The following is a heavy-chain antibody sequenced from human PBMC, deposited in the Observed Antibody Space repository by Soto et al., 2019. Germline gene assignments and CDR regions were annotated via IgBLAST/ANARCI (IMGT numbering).Heavy chain of an antibody. CDR2: ISYSGST. CDR3: AALLGHCTGGTCFFRWFDP. Sequence: QPQLQESGPGLVKPWETLSLTCTVSGASIISTSYFWGWIRQPSGKGLEWIGTISYSGSTFYNPSLKSQLTISVDASKNQFSLKLSSVTAADSAVYYCAALLGHCTGGTCFFRWFDPWGQGTLVTVS. V-gene: IGHV4-39*01. D-gene: IGHD2-8*02. J-gene: IGHJ5*02. CDR1: GASIISTSYF.